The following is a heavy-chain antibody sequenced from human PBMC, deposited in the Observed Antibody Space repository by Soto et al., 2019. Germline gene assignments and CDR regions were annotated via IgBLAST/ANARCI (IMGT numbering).Heavy chain of an antibody. Sequence: SGGSLRLSCTASGFTFGDYAMSWFRQAPGKGLEWVGFIRSKAYGGTTEYAASVKGRFTISRDDSKSIAYLQMNSLKTEDTAVYYCTRDLLYDIAIFGVGGGFDYWGQGTLVTVSS. CDR2: IRSKAYGGTT. J-gene: IGHJ4*02. D-gene: IGHD3-3*02. CDR3: TRDLLYDIAIFGVGGGFDY. V-gene: IGHV3-49*03. CDR1: GFTFGDYA.